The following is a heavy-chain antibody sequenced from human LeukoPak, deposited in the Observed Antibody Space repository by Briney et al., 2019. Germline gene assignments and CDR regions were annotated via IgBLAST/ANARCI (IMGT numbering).Heavy chain of an antibody. J-gene: IGHJ3*02. CDR3: ARKTQAGPTKAAFEI. D-gene: IGHD6-25*01. Sequence: SEPVPLPCAVYGGPFSCYYWSWIRQPPGKGLEWSGEINHSGSTNYNPSLKSRGTISVDTSKNPFSLKLSSVTAVDTAVYYSARKTQAGPTKAAFEIWGEGTMV. V-gene: IGHV4-34*01. CDR1: GGPFSCYY. CDR2: INHSGST.